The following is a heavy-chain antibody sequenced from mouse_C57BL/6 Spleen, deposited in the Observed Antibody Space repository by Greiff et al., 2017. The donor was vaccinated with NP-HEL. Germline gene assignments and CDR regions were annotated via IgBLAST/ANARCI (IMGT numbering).Heavy chain of an antibody. CDR2: INPSTGGT. Sequence: EVQLQQSGPELVKPGASVKISCKASGYSFTGYYMNWVKQSPEKSLEWIGEINPSTGGTTYNQKFKAKATLTVDKSSSTAYMQLKSLTSEDSAVYYCARVGVTTVVAPHWYFDVWGTGTTVTVSS. CDR1: GYSFTGYY. CDR3: ARVGVTTVVAPHWYFDV. D-gene: IGHD1-1*01. J-gene: IGHJ1*03. V-gene: IGHV1-42*01.